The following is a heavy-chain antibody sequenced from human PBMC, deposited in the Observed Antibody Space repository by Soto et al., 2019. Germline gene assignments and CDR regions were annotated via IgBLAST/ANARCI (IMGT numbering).Heavy chain of an antibody. V-gene: IGHV3-7*01. CDR2: IKQDGSEK. CDR3: ARDAVAATPLIDY. Sequence: EVQLVESGGGLVQPGGSLRLSCAASGFTFSSYWMSWVRQAPGKGLEWVANIKQDGSEKYYVDSVKGRFTISRDNAKNSLYLQMNNLRAEDTAVYYCARDAVAATPLIDYWGQGTLVTVSS. J-gene: IGHJ4*02. CDR1: GFTFSSYW. D-gene: IGHD2-15*01.